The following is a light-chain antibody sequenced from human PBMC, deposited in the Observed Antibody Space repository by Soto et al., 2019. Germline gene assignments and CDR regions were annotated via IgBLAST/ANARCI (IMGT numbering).Light chain of an antibody. J-gene: IGKJ2*01. CDR1: QTISIW. Sequence: DIQMTQSPSTLSGSVGDRVTITCRASQTISIWLAWYQQKPGKAPKLLIYKASTLKSGVPSRFSGSGSATDFTLTISSLQPEDSAAYYCLQDYNYPFTFGQGTKVDIK. CDR3: LQDYNYPFT. V-gene: IGKV1-5*03. CDR2: KAS.